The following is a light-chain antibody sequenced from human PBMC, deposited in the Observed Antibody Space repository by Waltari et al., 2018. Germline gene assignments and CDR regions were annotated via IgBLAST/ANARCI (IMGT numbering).Light chain of an antibody. CDR3: QQDYNLPWT. Sequence: PGERVTLSCRASQSVSSSYLTWYQQKPGQAPRLLIYGASTRATSIPARFSGSGSGTDFTLTISSLQPEDFAVYYCQQDYNLPWTFGQGTKVEIK. V-gene: IGKV3D-7*01. CDR1: QSVSSSY. CDR2: GAS. J-gene: IGKJ1*01.